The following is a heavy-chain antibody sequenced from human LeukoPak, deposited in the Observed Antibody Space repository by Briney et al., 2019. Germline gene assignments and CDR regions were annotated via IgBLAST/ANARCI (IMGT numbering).Heavy chain of an antibody. V-gene: IGHV1-2*06. CDR2: INPDTGGT. D-gene: IGHD1-1*01. CDR1: GYTFTDYY. J-gene: IGHJ6*03. Sequence: ASVKVSCKASGYTFTDYYIHWVRQAPGQGLEWMGRINPDTGGTNYAQRFQGRVSMTRDRSIGTAYMDLNRLTSGDTAVYYCARDGPRTGTPHRVFCMDVWGKGTTVTVSS. CDR3: ARDGPRTGTPHRVFCMDV.